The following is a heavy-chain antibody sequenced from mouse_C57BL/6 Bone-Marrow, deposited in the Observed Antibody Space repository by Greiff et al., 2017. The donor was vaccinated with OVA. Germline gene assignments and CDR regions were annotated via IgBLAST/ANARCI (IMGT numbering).Heavy chain of an antibody. V-gene: IGHV1-69*01. CDR3: ARQSYYGSSYDWYFDV. D-gene: IGHD1-1*01. Sequence: VQLQQPGAELVMPGASVKLSCKASGYTFTSYWMHWVKQRPGQGLEWIGEIDPSDSYTNYNQKFKGKSTLTVDKSSSTAYMQLSSLTSEDSAVYYCARQSYYGSSYDWYFDVWGTGTTVTVSS. CDR2: IDPSDSYT. CDR1: GYTFTSYW. J-gene: IGHJ1*03.